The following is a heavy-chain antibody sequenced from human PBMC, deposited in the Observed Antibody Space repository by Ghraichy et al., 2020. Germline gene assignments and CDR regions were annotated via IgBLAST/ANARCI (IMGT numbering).Heavy chain of an antibody. J-gene: IGHJ3*02. CDR2: ISSSGSPI. D-gene: IGHD2-15*01. V-gene: IGHV3-48*03. CDR1: GFTFSSYE. Sequence: GGSLRLSCAASGFTFSSYEMNWVRQAPGKGLEWVSYISSSGSPIYYGDSVKGRFTISRDNAKNSLYLQMNSLRAEDTAVYYCAREGYLGYCSGGSCFAFDIWGQGTMVTVSS. CDR3: AREGYLGYCSGGSCFAFDI.